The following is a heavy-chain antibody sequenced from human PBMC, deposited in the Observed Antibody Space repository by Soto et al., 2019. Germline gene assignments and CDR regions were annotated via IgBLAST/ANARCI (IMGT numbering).Heavy chain of an antibody. CDR2: SSSSGNSM. D-gene: IGHD6-13*01. CDR3: ARRAASGRHFDH. J-gene: IGHJ4*02. V-gene: IGHV3-11*01. Sequence: QVQLVETGGGLVMPGESLRLSCAASGFTFSDHYMSCIRQAPGKGLEWGSYSSSSGNSMYYADSVKGRFTVSRDNAENSLYLQMNSLRAEETTVYYCARRAASGRHFDHWGQGTLVSVSS. CDR1: GFTFSDHY.